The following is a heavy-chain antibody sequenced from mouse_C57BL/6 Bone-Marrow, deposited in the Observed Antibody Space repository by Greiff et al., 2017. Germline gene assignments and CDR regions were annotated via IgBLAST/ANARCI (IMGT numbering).Heavy chain of an antibody. CDR3: VYDYGAWFAY. CDR1: GFTFSDYY. V-gene: IGHV5-12*01. Sequence: EVNLVESGGGLVQPGGSLKLSCAASGFTFSDYYMYWVRQTPEKRLEWVAYISNCGGSTYYPDTVKGRFTISRDNAKNTLYLQMSRLKSEDTAMYYCVYDYGAWFAYWGQGTLVTVSA. D-gene: IGHD2-4*01. CDR2: ISNCGGST. J-gene: IGHJ3*01.